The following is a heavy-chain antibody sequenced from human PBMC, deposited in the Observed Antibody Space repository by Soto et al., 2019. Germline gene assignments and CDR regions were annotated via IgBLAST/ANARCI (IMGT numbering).Heavy chain of an antibody. CDR2: IYPGDSDT. Sequence: PGESLNICCTGSGYTFTSYLIGWVRQMPGKGLEWMGIIYPGDSDTRYRPSFQGQVTISADKSVNTAYLQWSSLGASDTAMYYCARHSSGWYVTYSFDYWAQGTQVTVSS. CDR1: GYTFTSYL. D-gene: IGHD6-19*01. J-gene: IGHJ4*02. V-gene: IGHV5-51*01. CDR3: ARHSSGWYVTYSFDY.